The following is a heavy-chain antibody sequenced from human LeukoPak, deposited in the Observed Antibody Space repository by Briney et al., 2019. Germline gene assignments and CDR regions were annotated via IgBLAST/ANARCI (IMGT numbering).Heavy chain of an antibody. CDR2: ISAYNGNT. Sequence: ASVTVSCKASGYTFTSYGISWVRQAPGQGLEWMGWISAYNGNTNYAQKLQGRVTMTTDTSTSTAYMELRSLRSDDTAVYYCARDDRSGYYGVYWGQGTLVTVYS. V-gene: IGHV1-18*01. J-gene: IGHJ4*02. CDR1: GYTFTSYG. CDR3: ARDDRSGYYGVY. D-gene: IGHD3-22*01.